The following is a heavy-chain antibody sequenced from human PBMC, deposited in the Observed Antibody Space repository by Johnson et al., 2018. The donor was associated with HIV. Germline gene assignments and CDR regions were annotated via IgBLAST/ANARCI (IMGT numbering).Heavy chain of an antibody. J-gene: IGHJ3*02. D-gene: IGHD3-9*01. Sequence: QMLLVESGGGVVQPGRSLRLSCAASGFTFSSYTIHWVRQAPGKGLEWVAVISYDGSNKYYTDSVKGRFTLSRDNSKNTLYLQMNSLRAEDTAVYYCAKDDLYDILTGHYSPLFDIWGQGTMVTVSS. V-gene: IGHV3-30*04. CDR3: AKDDLYDILTGHYSPLFDI. CDR1: GFTFSSYT. CDR2: ISYDGSNK.